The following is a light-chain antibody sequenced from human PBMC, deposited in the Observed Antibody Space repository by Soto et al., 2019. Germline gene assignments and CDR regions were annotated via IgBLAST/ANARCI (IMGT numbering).Light chain of an antibody. CDR3: CSYAGRSPVV. J-gene: IGLJ3*02. V-gene: IGLV2-14*01. Sequence: QSALTQPASLSGSPGQSITISRTGTSSDIGAYDYVSWFQQHPGKAPKLMISEVNNRPSGVSNRFSGSKSGNTAYLTISGLQVEDEAEYYCCSYAGRSPVVFGGGTKVTVL. CDR2: EVN. CDR1: SSDIGAYDY.